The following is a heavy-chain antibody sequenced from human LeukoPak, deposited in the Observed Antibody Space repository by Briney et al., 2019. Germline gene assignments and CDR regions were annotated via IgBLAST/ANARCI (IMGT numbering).Heavy chain of an antibody. CDR1: GSIFTSYW. Sequence: GASLQISCKCSGSIFTSYWIGGVRQMPGKGLEWMGIIYPGDSDTRYSPSFQDQVTISADKSISTAYLQWSSLKASDTAMYYCARVGYYGSGSYSPTDYWGQGTLVTVSS. V-gene: IGHV5-51*01. D-gene: IGHD3-10*01. J-gene: IGHJ4*02. CDR3: ARVGYYGSGSYSPTDY. CDR2: IYPGDSDT.